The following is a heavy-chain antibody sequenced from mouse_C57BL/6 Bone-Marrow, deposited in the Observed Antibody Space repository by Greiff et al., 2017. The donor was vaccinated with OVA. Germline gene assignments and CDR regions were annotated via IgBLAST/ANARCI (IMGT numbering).Heavy chain of an antibody. Sequence: VQLQESGPGLVAPSQSLSITCTVSGFSLTSYAISWVRQPPGKGLEWLGVIWTGGGTNYNSALKSRLSISKDNSKSQVFLKMNSLQTTDTARYXCARKGYGSSYEDFDVWGTGTTVTVSS. CDR2: IWTGGGT. J-gene: IGHJ1*03. D-gene: IGHD1-1*01. CDR3: ARKGYGSSYEDFDV. V-gene: IGHV2-9-1*01. CDR1: GFSLTSYA.